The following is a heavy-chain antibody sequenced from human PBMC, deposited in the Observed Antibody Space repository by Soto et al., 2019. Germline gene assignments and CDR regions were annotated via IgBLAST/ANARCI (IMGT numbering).Heavy chain of an antibody. J-gene: IGHJ4*02. Sequence: PSETLSLTCTVSGGSISSGGYSWNWIRQPPGKGLEWIGNIFQSGTTDYNPSLKILVTFSFDSSKNQFSLKLSSVTAAATAVYYCARDNRSGYYFDYWGQGTLVTSPQ. CDR2: IFQSGTT. CDR3: ARDNRSGYYFDY. D-gene: IGHD3-22*01. CDR1: GGSISSGGYS. V-gene: IGHV4-30-2*01.